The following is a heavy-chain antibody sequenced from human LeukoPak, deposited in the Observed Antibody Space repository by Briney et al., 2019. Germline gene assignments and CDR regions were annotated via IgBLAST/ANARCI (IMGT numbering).Heavy chain of an antibody. J-gene: IGHJ3*02. CDR2: IWYDGSNK. CDR3: ARDKAFDSSAFDI. Sequence: PGGSLRLSCAVSGFTFSSYGMHWVRQAPGKGLEWVAVIWYDGSNKYYADSVKGRFTISRDNSKNTPYLQMNSLSAEDTAVYYCARDKAFDSSAFDIWGQGTMVTVSS. CDR1: GFTFSSYG. V-gene: IGHV3-33*01. D-gene: IGHD6-13*01.